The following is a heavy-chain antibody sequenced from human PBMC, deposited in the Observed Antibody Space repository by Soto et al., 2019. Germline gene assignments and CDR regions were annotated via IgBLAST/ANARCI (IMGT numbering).Heavy chain of an antibody. Sequence: SETLSLTCTVSGGSISRYFWSWIRQPPGKGLEWIGYIYYSGSTNYNPSLKSRVTISVDTSKNQFSLKPSSVTAADTAVYYCARALILTGYYIHDAFDIWGQGTMVTVSS. J-gene: IGHJ3*02. CDR3: ARALILTGYYIHDAFDI. CDR2: IYYSGST. D-gene: IGHD3-9*01. CDR1: GGSISRYF. V-gene: IGHV4-59*01.